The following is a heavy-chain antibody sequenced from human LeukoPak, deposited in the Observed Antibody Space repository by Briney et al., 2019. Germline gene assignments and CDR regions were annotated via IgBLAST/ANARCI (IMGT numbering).Heavy chain of an antibody. Sequence: ASVKVSCKASGYTFTGYYMHWVRQAPGQGLEWMGRINPNSGGTNYAQKFQGRVTMTRGTSISTAYMERSRLRSDDTAVYYCARGYSGYDTFDYWGQGTLVTVSS. D-gene: IGHD5-12*01. CDR2: INPNSGGT. J-gene: IGHJ4*02. V-gene: IGHV1-2*06. CDR1: GYTFTGYY. CDR3: ARGYSGYDTFDY.